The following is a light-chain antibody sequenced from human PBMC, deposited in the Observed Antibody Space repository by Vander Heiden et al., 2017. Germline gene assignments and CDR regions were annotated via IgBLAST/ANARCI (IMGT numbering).Light chain of an antibody. Sequence: IQMTQSPSTLSASVGDRVTITCRASQSISNWLAWYQQKPGKAPKLLIYKASNLESGVPPRFSGSGSGTQFTLAISSLQPDDFATYYCQHYNNYPEAFGQGTKVEIK. CDR2: KAS. CDR3: QHYNNYPEA. V-gene: IGKV1-5*03. J-gene: IGKJ1*01. CDR1: QSISNW.